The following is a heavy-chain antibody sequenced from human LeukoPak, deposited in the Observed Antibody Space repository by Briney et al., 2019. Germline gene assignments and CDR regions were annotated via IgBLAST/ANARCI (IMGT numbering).Heavy chain of an antibody. Sequence: GASVKVSCKASGGTFSRYAISWVRQAPGQGLEWMGWINPNSGGTNYAQKFQGRVTMTRDTSISTAYMELSRLRSDDTAVYYCARHPGSNPHNWFDPWGQGTLVTVSS. V-gene: IGHV1-2*02. CDR1: GGTFSRYA. D-gene: IGHD3-16*02. CDR2: INPNSGGT. CDR3: ARHPGSNPHNWFDP. J-gene: IGHJ5*02.